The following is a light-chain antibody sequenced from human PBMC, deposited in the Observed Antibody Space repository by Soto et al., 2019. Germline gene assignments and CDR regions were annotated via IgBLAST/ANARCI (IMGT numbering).Light chain of an antibody. CDR2: GAS. CDR3: HHYSSSPPHT. Sequence: EIVLTQSPATMSLSPGERATLSCRASQSVSRSYLARYQQKPGQAPRLIIYGASSRATGRPDRYSGSGSGTDFTLNIIKLEAEDFEDYCCHHYSSSPPHTFGQGTKLEIK. J-gene: IGKJ2*01. CDR1: QSVSRSY. V-gene: IGKV3-20*01.